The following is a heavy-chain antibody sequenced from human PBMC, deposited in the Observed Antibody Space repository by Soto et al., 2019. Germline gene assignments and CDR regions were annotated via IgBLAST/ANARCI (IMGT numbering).Heavy chain of an antibody. CDR1: GFTFSSYG. V-gene: IGHV3-30*03. Sequence: QVQLVESGGGVVQPGGSLRLSCAASGFTFSSYGMHWVRQAPGKGLEWVAVISYDGSNKYYAESVKGRFTISRDNSKNTLYLQMNSLRAADTAVYYFARGRKQWLGDAFDIWCQGTMVTLSS. J-gene: IGHJ3*02. D-gene: IGHD6-19*01. CDR3: ARGRKQWLGDAFDI. CDR2: ISYDGSNK.